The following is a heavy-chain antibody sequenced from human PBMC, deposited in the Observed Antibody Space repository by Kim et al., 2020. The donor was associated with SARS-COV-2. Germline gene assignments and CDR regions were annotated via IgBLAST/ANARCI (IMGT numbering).Heavy chain of an antibody. J-gene: IGHJ4*02. CDR3: AHADNYDILTGYSGQQRFDS. CDR1: GFSLSSSGVG. CDR2: IYWNDDK. Sequence: SGPTLVNPTQTLTLTCSFSGFSLSSSGVGVGWIRQPPGKALEWLALIYWNDDKHYSPSLKSRLTITKDTSKNQVVLTMTNMDPVDTATYYCAHADNYDILTGYSGQQRFDSWGQGTLVTVSS. V-gene: IGHV2-5*01. D-gene: IGHD3-9*01.